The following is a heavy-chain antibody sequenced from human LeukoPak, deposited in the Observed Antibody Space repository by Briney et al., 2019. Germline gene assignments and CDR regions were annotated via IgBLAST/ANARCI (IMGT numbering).Heavy chain of an antibody. Sequence: SETLSLTCTVSGYSISSGYYWGWIRQPPGKGLEWIGSIYHSGSTYYNPSLKSRVTISVDTSKNQFSLKLSSVTAADTAVYYCARGATVSGELDYWSQGTLVTVSS. CDR1: GYSISSGYY. V-gene: IGHV4-38-2*02. CDR2: IYHSGST. D-gene: IGHD3-10*01. J-gene: IGHJ4*02. CDR3: ARGATVSGELDY.